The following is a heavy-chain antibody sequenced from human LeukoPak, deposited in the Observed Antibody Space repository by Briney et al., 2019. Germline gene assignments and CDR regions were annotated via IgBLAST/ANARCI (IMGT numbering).Heavy chain of an antibody. CDR1: GFTFSGSD. D-gene: IGHD3-10*01. CDR3: AKLFESGTYNNFFHY. V-gene: IGHV3-23*01. Sequence: PGGSLRLSCAASGFTFSGSDMHWVRQASGKGLEWVSAITATSSSTHDADSVQGRFTISRDNSKNTLYLQMNSLRPEDTAIYYCAKLFESGTYNNFFHYWGQGTLVTVSS. CDR2: ITATSSST. J-gene: IGHJ4*02.